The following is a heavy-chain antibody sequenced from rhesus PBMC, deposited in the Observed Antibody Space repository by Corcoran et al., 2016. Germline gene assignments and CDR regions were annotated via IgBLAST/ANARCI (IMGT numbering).Heavy chain of an antibody. CDR1: GGSVSSSNW. J-gene: IGHJ4*01. CDR3: ARRKVLFDY. Sequence: QVQLQESGPGLVKPSETLSLTCAVSGGSVSSSNWWSWIRQPPGTGLEWIGYISGSSGSTYYNPSLKSRVTISTDTSKNQFSLKLSSVTAADTAVYYCARRKVLFDYWGQGVLVTVSS. V-gene: IGHV4-65*01. CDR2: ISGSSGST.